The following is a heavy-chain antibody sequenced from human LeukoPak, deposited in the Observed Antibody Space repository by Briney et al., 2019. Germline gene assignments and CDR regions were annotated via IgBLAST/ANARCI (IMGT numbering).Heavy chain of an antibody. CDR2: ISGSGGST. Sequence: GGSLRLSCAASGFTFSSYAMSWVRQAPGKGLEWVSAISGSGGSTYYADSVKGRFTISRDNSKNTLYLQMNSLRAEDTAVYYCAKDLTSRLYYSDAFDIWGQGTMVTVSS. V-gene: IGHV3-23*01. CDR1: GFTFSSYA. D-gene: IGHD3-10*01. CDR3: AKDLTSRLYYSDAFDI. J-gene: IGHJ3*02.